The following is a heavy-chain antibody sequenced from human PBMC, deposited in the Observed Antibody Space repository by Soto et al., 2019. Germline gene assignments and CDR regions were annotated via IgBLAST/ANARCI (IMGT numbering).Heavy chain of an antibody. Sequence: GGSLRLSCAASGFTFSSYAMHWVRQAPGKGLEWVAVISYNGSNKYYADSVKGRFTISRGNSKNTLYLQMNSLRAEDTAVYYCAREVRDGYNYYFDYWGQGTLVTVS. CDR1: GFTFSSYA. CDR2: ISYNGSNK. V-gene: IGHV3-30-3*01. D-gene: IGHD5-12*01. J-gene: IGHJ4*02. CDR3: AREVRDGYNYYFDY.